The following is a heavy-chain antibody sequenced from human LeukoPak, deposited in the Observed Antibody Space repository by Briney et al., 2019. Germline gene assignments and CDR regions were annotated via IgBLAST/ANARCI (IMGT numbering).Heavy chain of an antibody. D-gene: IGHD6-19*01. V-gene: IGHV3-21*01. CDR2: ISSSSSYI. CDR1: GFTFSSHS. J-gene: IGHJ4*02. Sequence: PGGSLRLSCAAPGFTFSSHSMNWVRQAPGKGLEWVSSISSSSSYIYYADSVKGRFTISRDNAKNSLYLQMNSLRAEDTAVYYCARLAVAGTDFDYWGQGTLVTVSS. CDR3: ARLAVAGTDFDY.